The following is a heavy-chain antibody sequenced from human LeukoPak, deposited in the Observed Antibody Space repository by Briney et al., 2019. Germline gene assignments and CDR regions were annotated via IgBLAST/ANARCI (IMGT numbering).Heavy chain of an antibody. Sequence: GASVKVSCKASGYTFTGYYMHWVRQAPGQGLEWMGWINPNSGGTNYAQKFQGWVTMTRDTSIGTAYMELSRLRSDDTAVYYCARGRLAVAGALDAFDIWGQGTMVTVSS. J-gene: IGHJ3*02. V-gene: IGHV1-2*04. CDR3: ARGRLAVAGALDAFDI. CDR2: INPNSGGT. D-gene: IGHD6-19*01. CDR1: GYTFTGYY.